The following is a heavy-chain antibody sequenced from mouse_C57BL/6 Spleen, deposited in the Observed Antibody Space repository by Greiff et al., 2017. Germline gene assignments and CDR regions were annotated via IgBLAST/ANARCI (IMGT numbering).Heavy chain of an antibody. CDR2: IDPENGDT. CDR3: TTDYAMDY. Sequence: VQLQQSGAELVRPGASVKLSCTASGFNIKDDYMHWVKQRPEQGLEWIGWIDPENGDTEYASKFQGKATITADTSSNTAYLQLSSLTSEGTAVYYSTTDYAMDYWGQGTSVTVSS. J-gene: IGHJ4*01. CDR1: GFNIKDDY. V-gene: IGHV14-4*01.